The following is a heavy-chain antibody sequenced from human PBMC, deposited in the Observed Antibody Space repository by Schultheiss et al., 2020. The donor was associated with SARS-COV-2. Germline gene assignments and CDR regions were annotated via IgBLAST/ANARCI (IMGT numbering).Heavy chain of an antibody. J-gene: IGHJ4*02. D-gene: IGHD1-26*01. CDR2: IHSGGST. Sequence: GGSLRLSCEASGISVSSSPMTWVRQAPGKGLEWVSFIHSGGSTSYADSVKGRFTISRDNSRNTVSLQMNSLRVEDTAVYYCAREMGATDNWGQGTRVTVSS. V-gene: IGHV3-66*01. CDR1: GISVSSSP. CDR3: AREMGATDN.